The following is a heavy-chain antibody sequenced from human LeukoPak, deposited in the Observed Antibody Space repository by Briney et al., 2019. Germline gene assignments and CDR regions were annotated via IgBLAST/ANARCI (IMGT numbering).Heavy chain of an antibody. CDR1: DDSISGYY. Sequence: SETLSLTCSVSDDSISGYYWSWIRQPPGKGLEWIGYIYYTGSTNYNPSLKSRVTISVDTSKNQFSLKLSSVTAADTAVYYCARGAPSSGCDYWGQGTLVTVSS. J-gene: IGHJ4*02. CDR3: ARGAPSSGCDY. D-gene: IGHD6-19*01. V-gene: IGHV4-59*01. CDR2: IYYTGST.